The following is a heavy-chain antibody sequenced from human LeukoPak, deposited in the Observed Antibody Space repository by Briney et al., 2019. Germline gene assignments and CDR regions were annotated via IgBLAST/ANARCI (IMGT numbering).Heavy chain of an antibody. V-gene: IGHV3-30*18. J-gene: IGHJ3*02. CDR3: AKDLDYGDYGVSLDAFDI. Sequence: PGGSLRLSCAASGFTFSSYGMHWVRQAPGKELEWVAVISYDGSNKYYADSVKGRFTISRDNSKNTLYLQMNSLRAEDTAVYYCAKDLDYGDYGVSLDAFDIWGQGTMVTVSS. CDR2: ISYDGSNK. CDR1: GFTFSSYG. D-gene: IGHD4-17*01.